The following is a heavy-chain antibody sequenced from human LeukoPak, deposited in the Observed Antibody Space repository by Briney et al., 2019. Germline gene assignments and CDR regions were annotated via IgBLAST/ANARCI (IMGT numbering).Heavy chain of an antibody. CDR3: AREIADGYSKYYYYYMDV. CDR2: IYYSGST. CDR1: GGSISSSSYY. Sequence: SETLSLTCTVSGGSISSSSYYWGWIRQPPGKGLEWIGSIYYSGSTYYNPSLKSRVTISVDTSKNQFSLKLSSVTAADTAVYYCAREIADGYSKYYYYYMDVWGKGTTVTVSS. D-gene: IGHD5-24*01. V-gene: IGHV4-39*07. J-gene: IGHJ6*03.